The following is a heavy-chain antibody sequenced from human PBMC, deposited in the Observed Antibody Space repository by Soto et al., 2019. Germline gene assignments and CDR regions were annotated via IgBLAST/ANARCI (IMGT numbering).Heavy chain of an antibody. V-gene: IGHV4-39*01. Sequence: QLQLQESGPGLVKPSETLSLTCTVSGGSISSSSYYWGWIRQPPGKGLEWIGSIYYSGSTYYNPSLKSRVTISVDTSKNQFSLKLSSVTAADTAVYYCASGGIMVYASEYFQHWGQGTLVTVSS. CDR1: GGSISSSSYY. CDR3: ASGGIMVYASEYFQH. CDR2: IYYSGST. J-gene: IGHJ1*01. D-gene: IGHD2-8*01.